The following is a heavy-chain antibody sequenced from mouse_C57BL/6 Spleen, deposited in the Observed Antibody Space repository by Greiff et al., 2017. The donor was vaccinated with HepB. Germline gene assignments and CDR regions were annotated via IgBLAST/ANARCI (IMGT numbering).Heavy chain of an antibody. CDR1: GYAFSSSW. V-gene: IGHV1-82*01. D-gene: IGHD1-1*02. CDR3: ARAAGYYVGWFVH. J-gene: IGHJ3*01. Sequence: QVQLQQSGPELVKPGASVKISCKASGYAFSSSWMNWVKQRPGKGLEWIGRIYPGDGDTNYNGKFKGKATLTADKSSSTAYMQLSSLTSEDSAVYFCARAAGYYVGWFVHWGQETLWTVSA. CDR2: IYPGDGDT.